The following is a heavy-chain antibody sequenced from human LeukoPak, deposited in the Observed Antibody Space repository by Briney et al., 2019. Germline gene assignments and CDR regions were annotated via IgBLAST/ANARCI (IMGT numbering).Heavy chain of an antibody. CDR3: ARAAYYYDSSGSN. V-gene: IGHV1-2*02. Sequence: ASVKVSCKASGYSFTGYYMHWVRQAPGQGLEWVGWINPSSGGTNYAQKFQGRVTMTRDTSISTAYMELSSLRSDDTAVYYCARAAYYYDSSGSNWGQGTLVTVSS. CDR2: INPSSGGT. CDR1: GYSFTGYY. D-gene: IGHD3-22*01. J-gene: IGHJ4*02.